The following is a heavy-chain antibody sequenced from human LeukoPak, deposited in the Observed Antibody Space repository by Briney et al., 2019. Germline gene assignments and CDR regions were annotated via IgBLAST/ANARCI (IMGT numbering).Heavy chain of an antibody. CDR2: IYYSGST. V-gene: IGHV4-39*01. D-gene: IGHD2-15*01. J-gene: IGHJ6*03. CDR1: GGSISSSSYY. CDR3: AGHGGSSSPGWTVYLFYMDV. Sequence: SETLSLTCTVSGGSISSSSYYWGWIRQPPGKGLEWIGSIYYSGSTYYNPSLKSRVTISVDTSKNQFSLKLSSVTAADTAVYYCAGHGGSSSPGWTVYLFYMDVWGKGTTVTVSS.